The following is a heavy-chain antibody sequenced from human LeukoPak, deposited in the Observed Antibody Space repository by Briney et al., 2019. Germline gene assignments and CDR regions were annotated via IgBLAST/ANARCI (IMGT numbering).Heavy chain of an antibody. J-gene: IGHJ4*02. Sequence: ASVKVSCKASGYTFTSYYMHWVRQAPGQGLEWMGIINPSGGSTSYAQKFQGRVTMTRDTSTSTVYMELSSLRSEDTAVYYCARDKSYCSGGSWYSRRYFDYWGREPWSPSPQ. V-gene: IGHV1-46*01. CDR3: ARDKSYCSGGSWYSRRYFDY. D-gene: IGHD2-15*01. CDR2: INPSGGST. CDR1: GYTFTSYY.